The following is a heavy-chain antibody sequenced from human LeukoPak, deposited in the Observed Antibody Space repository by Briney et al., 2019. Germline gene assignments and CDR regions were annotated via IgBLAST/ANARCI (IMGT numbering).Heavy chain of an antibody. CDR2: INAGNGNT. Sequence: ASVKVSCKASGYTFTSYAMHWVRQAPGQRLEWMGWINAGNGNTKYSQKFQGRVTITRDTSASTAYTELSSLRSEDTAVYYCAKPLFKYSSSWYGDYWGQGTLVTVSS. D-gene: IGHD6-13*01. CDR1: GYTFTSYA. V-gene: IGHV1-3*01. CDR3: AKPLFKYSSSWYGDY. J-gene: IGHJ4*02.